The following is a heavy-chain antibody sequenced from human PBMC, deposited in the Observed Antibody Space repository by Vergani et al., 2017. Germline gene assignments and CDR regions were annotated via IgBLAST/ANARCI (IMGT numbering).Heavy chain of an antibody. CDR1: GFTFSSYG. Sequence: QVQLVESGGGVVQPGRSLRLSCAASGFTFSSYGMHWVRQAPGKGLEWVAVISYDTGNKYYAASVKGRFTISRDNSKNTLYLQMNSLRAEDTAVYYCARDKEVGATVGYWFDPWGQGTLVTVSS. CDR3: ARDKEVGATVGYWFDP. D-gene: IGHD1-26*01. V-gene: IGHV3-30*03. CDR2: ISYDTGNK. J-gene: IGHJ5*02.